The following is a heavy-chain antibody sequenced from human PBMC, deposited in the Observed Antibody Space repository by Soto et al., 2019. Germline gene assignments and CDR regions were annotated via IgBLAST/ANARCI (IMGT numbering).Heavy chain of an antibody. CDR3: ASPKIAFYNWFDP. CDR2: IYYSGST. D-gene: IGHD3-3*02. J-gene: IGHJ5*02. Sequence: QLQLQESGPGLVKPSETLSLTCTVSGGSISSSSYYWGWIRQPPGKGLEWIGSIYYSGSTYYNPSLKSRVPISVDTSKNQFSLKLSSVPAADTAVYYCASPKIAFYNWFDPWGQGTLVTVSS. CDR1: GGSISSSSYY. V-gene: IGHV4-39*01.